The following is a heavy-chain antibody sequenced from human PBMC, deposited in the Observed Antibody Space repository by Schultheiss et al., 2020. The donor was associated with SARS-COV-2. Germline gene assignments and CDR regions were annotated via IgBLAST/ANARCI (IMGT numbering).Heavy chain of an antibody. CDR3: AKDMGLELPWGWFDP. D-gene: IGHD1-7*01. CDR1: GGTFSSYA. Sequence: SVKVSCKASGGTFSSYAISWVRQAPGQGLEWMGGIIPIFGTANYAQKFQERVTITRDMSTSTAYMELSSLRSEDTALYYCAKDMGLELPWGWFDPWGQGTLVTVSS. V-gene: IGHV1-69*05. CDR2: IIPIFGTA. J-gene: IGHJ5*02.